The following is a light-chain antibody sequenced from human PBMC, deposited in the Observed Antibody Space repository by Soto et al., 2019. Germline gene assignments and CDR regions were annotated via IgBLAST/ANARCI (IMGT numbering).Light chain of an antibody. J-gene: IGLJ1*01. CDR2: SNN. V-gene: IGLV1-47*02. CDR3: AAWDDSLSGLYV. CDR1: SSNIGSNY. Sequence: QSVLTQPPPASGTPGQRVTISCSGSSSNIGSNYIYWYQQLPGTAPKLLIYSNNQRPSGVPDRFSGSKSGTSASLAISGLRSEDEADYYCAAWDDSLSGLYVFGTGTQLTVL.